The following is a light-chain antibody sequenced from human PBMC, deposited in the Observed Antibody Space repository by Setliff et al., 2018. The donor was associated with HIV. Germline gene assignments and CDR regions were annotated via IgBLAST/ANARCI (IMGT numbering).Light chain of an antibody. V-gene: IGLV2-14*01. CDR2: EVR. CDR1: SSDVGGYNY. Sequence: QSVLTQPASVSGSPGQSITISCTGTSSDVGGYNYVSWYQQHPGKAPKLIIYEVRNRPSGVSNRFSGSKSGNTASLTISGLQTEGEGDYYCSSYAITNTLPFGTGTKV. J-gene: IGLJ1*01. CDR3: SSYAITNTLP.